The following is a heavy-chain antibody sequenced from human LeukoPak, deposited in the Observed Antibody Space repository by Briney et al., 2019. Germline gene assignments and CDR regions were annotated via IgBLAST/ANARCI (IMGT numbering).Heavy chain of an antibody. V-gene: IGHV4-39*01. CDR3: ARQGGSPDWFDP. CDR2: IYYSGST. D-gene: IGHD1-26*01. Sequence: SETLSLTCTVSGGSIRSAASYWGWIRQPPGKGLGWIGNIYYSGSTYYNPTLKGRVTISVDTSKKQFSLKVRSVTAADTAVYYCARQGGSPDWFDPWGQGTLVTVSS. J-gene: IGHJ5*02. CDR1: GGSIRSAASY.